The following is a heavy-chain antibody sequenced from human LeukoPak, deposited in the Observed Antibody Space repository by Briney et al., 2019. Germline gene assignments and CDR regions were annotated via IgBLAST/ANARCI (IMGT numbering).Heavy chain of an antibody. V-gene: IGHV4-4*07. Sequence: SETLSLTCTVSGVSISSYYWSWIRQPAGKGLEWIGRFYTSGSTNYNPSLKSRVTISVDTSKNQFSLKLNSVTAADTAVYYCARGRDGYNFLNRGEYYYFDYWGQGTLVTVSS. CDR2: FYTSGST. CDR3: ARGRDGYNFLNRGEYYYFDY. D-gene: IGHD5-24*01. J-gene: IGHJ4*02. CDR1: GVSISSYY.